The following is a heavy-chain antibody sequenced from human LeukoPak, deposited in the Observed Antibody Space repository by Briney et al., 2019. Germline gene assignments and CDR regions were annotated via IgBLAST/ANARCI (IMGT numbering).Heavy chain of an antibody. V-gene: IGHV3-23*01. CDR2: ISGSGGST. CDR1: GFTFSSYA. D-gene: IGHD4-23*01. J-gene: IGHJ3*02. Sequence: GGSLRLSCAASGFTFSSYAMSWVRQAPGKGLEWVSAISGSGGSTYYADSVKGRFTISIDNSKNTLYLQMNSLRAEDTAVYYCAEGTGGNPLLAFDIWGQGTMVTVSS. CDR3: AEGTGGNPLLAFDI.